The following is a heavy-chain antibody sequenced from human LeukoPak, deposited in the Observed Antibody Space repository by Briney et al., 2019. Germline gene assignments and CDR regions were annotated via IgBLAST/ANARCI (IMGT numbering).Heavy chain of an antibody. CDR1: GYTFTGYY. CDR3: VRDFSGWLYFDY. D-gene: IGHD6-19*01. J-gene: IGHJ4*02. Sequence: ASVKVSCKASGYTFTGYYMHWVRQAPGQGLEWMGWINPNSGGTNYAQKFQGRVTMTRDTSISTAYMELSRLRSDDTAVYYCVRDFSGWLYFDYWGQGTLVTASS. V-gene: IGHV1-2*02. CDR2: INPNSGGT.